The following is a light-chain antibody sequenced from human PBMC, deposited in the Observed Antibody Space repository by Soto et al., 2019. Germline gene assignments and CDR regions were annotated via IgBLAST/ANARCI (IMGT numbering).Light chain of an antibody. CDR3: ATWDDSLNGVV. CDR2: SNN. V-gene: IGLV1-44*01. CDR1: TSNIGSNT. Sequence: QSVLTQPPSASGTLGQRVTISCSGGTSNIGSNTVNWYQQVPGTAPKVLIYSNNQRPSGVPDRFSGSKSGTSASLAISGLRTEDEAEYYCATWDDSLNGVVFGGGTKLPS. J-gene: IGLJ2*01.